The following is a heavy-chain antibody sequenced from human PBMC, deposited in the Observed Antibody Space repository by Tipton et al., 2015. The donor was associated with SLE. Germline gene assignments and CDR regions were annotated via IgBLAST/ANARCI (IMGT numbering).Heavy chain of an antibody. CDR2: IWYDGSNK. J-gene: IGHJ4*02. CDR1: GFTSSSYG. D-gene: IGHD1-14*01. CDR3: ATTPGSHYFDY. Sequence: SLRLSCAASGFTSSSYGMHWVRQAPGKGLEWVAVIWYDGSNKYYADPVKGRFTISRDNSKNTLYLQMNSLRAEDTAVYYCATTPGSHYFDYWGQGTLVTVSS. V-gene: IGHV3-33*01.